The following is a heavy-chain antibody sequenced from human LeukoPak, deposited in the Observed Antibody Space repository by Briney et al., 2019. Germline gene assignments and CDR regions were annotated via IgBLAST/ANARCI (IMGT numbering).Heavy chain of an antibody. CDR2: IYYSGAPT. D-gene: IGHD3-22*01. Sequence: SETLSLTCTASGDSISGYWWAWIRQPPGKGLEWIGYIYYSGAPTSYNPSLKSRVTISIDTSRNQFSLRLSSVTAADTAVYYCATRNYIDSSGYVRMEWSQGTLVTVSS. J-gene: IGHJ4*02. CDR1: GDSISGYW. CDR3: ATRNYIDSSGYVRME. V-gene: IGHV4-59*01.